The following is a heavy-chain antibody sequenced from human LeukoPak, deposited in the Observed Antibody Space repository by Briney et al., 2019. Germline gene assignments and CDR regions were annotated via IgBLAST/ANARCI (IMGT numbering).Heavy chain of an antibody. CDR2: ISYDGSTK. J-gene: IGHJ4*02. V-gene: IGHV3-30*04. D-gene: IGHD3-22*01. Sequence: PGGSLRLSCAASGFTFSSYTMHWVRQAPGKVLEWVAVISYDGSTKYYADSMKGRFTISRDNSKNTLYLQMNSLRAEDTAVYYCAREGYYDSSGYSDAGIDYWGKGSLVTVSS. CDR1: GFTFSSYT. CDR3: AREGYYDSSGYSDAGIDY.